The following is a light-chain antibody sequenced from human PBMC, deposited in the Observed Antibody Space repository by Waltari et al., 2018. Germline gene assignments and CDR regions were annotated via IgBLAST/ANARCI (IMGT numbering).Light chain of an antibody. CDR2: KAS. CDR1: QRISKW. CDR3: QQYNSYSLLT. Sequence: DIQMTQSPSTLSASVGDRVTITCRASQRISKWLAWYQQKPGKAPKLLIYKASTLESGGPSRFSGSGSGTEFTLTISSLQPDDFATYYCQQYNSYSLLTFGGGTKVEIK. V-gene: IGKV1-5*03. J-gene: IGKJ4*01.